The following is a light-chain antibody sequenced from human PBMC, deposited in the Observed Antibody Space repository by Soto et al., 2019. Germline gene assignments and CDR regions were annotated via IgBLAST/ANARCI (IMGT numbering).Light chain of an antibody. J-gene: IGLJ2*01. Sequence: QSALTQPASVSGSPGQSITISCTGTSSDVGGYNYVSWYQQHPGKAPKLMIYDVSNRPSGVSNRFSGSKSGNTASLTISGLQAEDEADYCCSSYTSSRGVFGGGTQLTVL. CDR2: DVS. CDR3: SSYTSSRGV. CDR1: SSDVGGYNY. V-gene: IGLV2-14*01.